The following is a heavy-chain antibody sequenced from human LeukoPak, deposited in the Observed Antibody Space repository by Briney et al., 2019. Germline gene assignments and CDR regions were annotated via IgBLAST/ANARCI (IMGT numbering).Heavy chain of an antibody. D-gene: IGHD3-10*01. CDR1: GGSITYSHYY. CDR3: ARVVSGSGSYFGYYYYGMDV. J-gene: IGHJ6*02. CDR2: IYYSGST. V-gene: IGHV4-39*01. Sequence: TPSETLSLTCSVSGGSITYSHYYWGWVRQPPGKGLEWIGGIYYSGSTYYNPSLKSRVTISVDTSRNEFSLRLSSVTAADTAVYYCARVVSGSGSYFGYYYYGMDVWGQGTTVTVSS.